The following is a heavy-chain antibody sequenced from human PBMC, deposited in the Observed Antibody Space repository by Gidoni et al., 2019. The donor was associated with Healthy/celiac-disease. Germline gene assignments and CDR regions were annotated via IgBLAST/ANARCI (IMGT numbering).Heavy chain of an antibody. CDR3: ARELGGYSYGHKGGYYGMDV. V-gene: IGHV1-46*01. D-gene: IGHD5-18*01. CDR1: GYIFTSYY. J-gene: IGHJ6*02. CDR2: INPSGGST. Sequence: QVQLVQSGAEVKKPGASVKVSCKAPGYIFTSYYMHWVRQAPGQGLEWMGIINPSGGSTSYAQKFQGRVTMTRDTSTSTVYMKLSSLRSEDTAVYYCARELGGYSYGHKGGYYGMDVWGQGTTVTVSS.